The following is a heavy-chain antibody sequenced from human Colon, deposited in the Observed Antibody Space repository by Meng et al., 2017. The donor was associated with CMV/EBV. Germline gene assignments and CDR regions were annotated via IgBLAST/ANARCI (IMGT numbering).Heavy chain of an antibody. CDR2: MNPNSGNT. Sequence: ASVKVSCKASGYTFTSYDINWVRQATGQGLEWMGWMNPNSGNTGYAQKFQGRVTMTRNTSISTAYMELSSLRYEDTAVYYCARGYCSSTSCYRSAWFDPWGQGTLVTVSS. J-gene: IGHJ5*02. CDR1: GYTFTSYD. CDR3: ARGYCSSTSCYRSAWFDP. V-gene: IGHV1-8*01. D-gene: IGHD2-2*01.